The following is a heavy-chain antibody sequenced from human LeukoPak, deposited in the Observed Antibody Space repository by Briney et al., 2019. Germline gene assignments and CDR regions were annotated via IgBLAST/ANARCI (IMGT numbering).Heavy chain of an antibody. J-gene: IGHJ4*02. CDR1: GGTFSSYA. CDR2: IIPIFGTA. D-gene: IGHD3-10*01. Sequence: ASVKVSCKASGGTFSSYAISWVRQAPGQGLEWMGGIIPIFGTANYAQKFQGRVTITADESTSTAYMELSSLRSEDTAVYYCARVLWFGELLSYYFDYWGQETLVTVSS. V-gene: IGHV1-69*13. CDR3: ARVLWFGELLSYYFDY.